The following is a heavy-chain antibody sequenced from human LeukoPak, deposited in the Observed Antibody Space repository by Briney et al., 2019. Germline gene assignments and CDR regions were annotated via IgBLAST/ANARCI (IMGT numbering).Heavy chain of an antibody. V-gene: IGHV3-30*18. Sequence: GGSLRLSCAASGFAFSSYSMHWVRQAPGKGLEWVAVISYDGSNKYYADSVKGRFTISRDNSKNTLYLQMNSLRAEDTAVYYCAKDNKDMWEWLRPYYYYYGMDVWGQGTTVTVSS. CDR2: ISYDGSNK. CDR3: AKDNKDMWEWLRPYYYYYGMDV. CDR1: GFAFSSYS. D-gene: IGHD5-12*01. J-gene: IGHJ6*02.